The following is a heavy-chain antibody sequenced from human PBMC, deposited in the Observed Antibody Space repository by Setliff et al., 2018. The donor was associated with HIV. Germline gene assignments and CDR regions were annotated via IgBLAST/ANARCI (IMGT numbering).Heavy chain of an antibody. Sequence: GGSLRLSCAASGFTFSTYWMNWVRQAPGKGLVWVSHSNSDGSSTTYADSVKGRFTISRDNAKNSLYLQMNNLRAEDTAIYYCAGSRGYFVQADWGQGTLVTVSS. V-gene: IGHV3-74*01. J-gene: IGHJ4*02. CDR1: GFTFSTYW. CDR3: AGSRGYFVQAD. CDR2: SNSDGSST. D-gene: IGHD3-22*01.